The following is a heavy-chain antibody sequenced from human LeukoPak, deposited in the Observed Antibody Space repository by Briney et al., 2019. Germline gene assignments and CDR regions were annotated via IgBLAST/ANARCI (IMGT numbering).Heavy chain of an antibody. CDR2: INHSGST. CDR1: GGSFSGYY. J-gene: IGHJ4*02. Sequence: SETLSLTCAVYGGSFSGYYWSWIRQPPGKGLEWIGEINHSGSTNYNPSLKSRVTISVDTSKNQFSLKLSSVTAADTAVYYCAREGAAAGSFDYWGQGTLVTVSS. CDR3: AREGAAAGSFDY. V-gene: IGHV4-34*01. D-gene: IGHD6-13*01.